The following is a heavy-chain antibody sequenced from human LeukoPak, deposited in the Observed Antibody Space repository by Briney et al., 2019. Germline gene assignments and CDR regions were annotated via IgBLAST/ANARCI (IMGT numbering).Heavy chain of an antibody. V-gene: IGHV4-30-2*01. CDR1: GGSISSGGYS. D-gene: IGHD3-9*01. CDR3: AGQPDYDILTGYSD. Sequence: SQTLSLTCAVSGGSISSGGYSWSWIRQPPGKGLEWIGYIYHSGSTYYNPSLKSRVTISVDRSKNQFSLKLSSVTAADTAVYCCAGQPDYDILTGYSDWGQGTLVTVSS. J-gene: IGHJ4*02. CDR2: IYHSGST.